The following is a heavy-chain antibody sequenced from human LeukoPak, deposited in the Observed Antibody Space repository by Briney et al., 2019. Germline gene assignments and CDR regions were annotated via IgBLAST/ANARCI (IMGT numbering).Heavy chain of an antibody. Sequence: SETLSLACTVSGFSISNDYYWTWLRQPPGRGLEWIGGIYHSGTTYYNPSLRGRVSISLDTSKTQFSLKLSSVTAADTAVYYCARGKAYSGSYYGIYDYWGQGTLVTVSS. J-gene: IGHJ4*02. CDR3: ARGKAYSGSYYGIYDY. V-gene: IGHV4-38-2*02. CDR2: IYHSGTT. CDR1: GFSISNDYY. D-gene: IGHD1-26*01.